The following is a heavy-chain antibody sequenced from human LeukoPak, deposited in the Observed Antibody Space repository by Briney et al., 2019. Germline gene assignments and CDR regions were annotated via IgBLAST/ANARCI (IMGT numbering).Heavy chain of an antibody. Sequence: GGSLRLPCAASAFTFSSYEMDWVRQAPAKGLEWVSYISSSGSTIYYADSVKGRFTISRDNAKNSLYLQMNSLRAEDTAVYYCAELGITMIGGVWGKGTTVTISS. CDR1: AFTFSSYE. CDR2: ISSSGSTI. J-gene: IGHJ6*04. V-gene: IGHV3-48*03. CDR3: AELGITMIGGV. D-gene: IGHD3-10*02.